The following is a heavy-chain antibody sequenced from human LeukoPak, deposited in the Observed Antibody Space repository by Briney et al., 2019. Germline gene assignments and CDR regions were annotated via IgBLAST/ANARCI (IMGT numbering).Heavy chain of an antibody. CDR3: ARDAVGYYYDSSGYSYFDY. V-gene: IGHV1-3*01. Sequence: ASVKVSCKASGGTFSSYAISWVRQAPGQRLEWMGWINAGNGNTKYPQKFQGRVTITRDTSASTAYMELSSLRSEDTAVYYCARDAVGYYYDSSGYSYFDYWGQGTLVTVSS. CDR1: GGTFSSYA. CDR2: INAGNGNT. D-gene: IGHD3-22*01. J-gene: IGHJ4*02.